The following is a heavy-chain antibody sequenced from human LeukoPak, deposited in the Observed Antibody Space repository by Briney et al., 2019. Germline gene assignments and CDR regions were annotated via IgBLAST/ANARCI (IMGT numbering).Heavy chain of an antibody. V-gene: IGHV4-4*02. CDR3: ARHTRPGYGGSENAFDI. Sequence: SGTLSLTCAVSGGSISSSNWWSWVRQPPGKGLEWIGEIYHSGSTNYNPSLKSRVTISVDKSKKHFSLNLSSVTATDTAVYYCARHTRPGYGGSENAFDIWGQGTMVTVSS. CDR1: GGSISSSNW. D-gene: IGHD5-12*01. J-gene: IGHJ3*02. CDR2: IYHSGST.